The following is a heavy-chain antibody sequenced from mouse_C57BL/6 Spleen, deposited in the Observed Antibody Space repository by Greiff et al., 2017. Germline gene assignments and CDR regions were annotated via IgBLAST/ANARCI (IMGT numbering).Heavy chain of an antibody. D-gene: IGHD1-1*01. CDR3: TTGGYGSSSGFAY. CDR1: GFNITDDY. J-gene: IGHJ3*01. CDR2: IDPENGDT. V-gene: IGHV14-4*01. Sequence: VQLQQSGAELVRPGASVKLSCTASGFNITDDYMHWVKQRPEQGLEWIGWIDPENGDTEDASKFQGKATITADTSSNTAYLQLSSLTSEDTAVSYCTTGGYGSSSGFAYWGQGTLVTVSA.